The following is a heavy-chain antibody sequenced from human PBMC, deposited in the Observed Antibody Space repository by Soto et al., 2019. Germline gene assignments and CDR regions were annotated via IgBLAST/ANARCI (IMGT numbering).Heavy chain of an antibody. V-gene: IGHV1-18*01. CDR3: AREGYDSSGYYSYYFDY. CDR1: GCTFTSYD. D-gene: IGHD3-22*01. CDR2: ISAYNGNT. J-gene: IGHJ4*02. Sequence: ASVKVSCKASGCTFTSYDINWVRQATGQGLEWMGWISAYNGNTNYAQKLQGRVTMTTDTSTSTAYMELRSLRSDDTAVYYCAREGYDSSGYYSYYFDYWGQGTLVTVSS.